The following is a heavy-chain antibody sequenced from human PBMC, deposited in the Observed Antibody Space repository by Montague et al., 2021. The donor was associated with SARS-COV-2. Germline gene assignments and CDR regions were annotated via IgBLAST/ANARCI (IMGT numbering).Heavy chain of an antibody. CDR2: IYYSGST. CDR3: ARDLDSFYGMDV. Sequence: VRPTQTLTLTCTFSGFSLSTSGVRVGWIRQPPGKGLEWIGSIYYSGSTYYDPSLKSRVTISVDTSKNQFSLKLSSVTAADTAVYYCARDLDSFYGMDVWGQGTTVTVSS. J-gene: IGHJ6*02. V-gene: IGHV4-39*07. CDR1: GFSLSTSGVR.